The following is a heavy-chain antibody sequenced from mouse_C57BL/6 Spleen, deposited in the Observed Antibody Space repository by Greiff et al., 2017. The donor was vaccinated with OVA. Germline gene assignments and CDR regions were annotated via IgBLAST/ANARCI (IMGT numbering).Heavy chain of an antibody. CDR1: GFTFSSYA. D-gene: IGHD1-1*01. CDR2: ISDGGSYT. V-gene: IGHV5-4*03. CDR3: ARAHYGSSYYFDY. J-gene: IGHJ2*01. Sequence: EVNLVESGGGLVKPGGSLKLSCAASGFTFSSYAMSWVRQTPEKRLEWVATISDGGSYTYYPDNVKGRFTISRDNAKNNLYLQMSSLKSEDTAMYYCARAHYGSSYYFDYWGQGTTLTVSS.